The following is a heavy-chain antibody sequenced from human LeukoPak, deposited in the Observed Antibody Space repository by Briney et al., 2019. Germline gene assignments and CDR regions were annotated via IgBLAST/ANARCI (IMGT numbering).Heavy chain of an antibody. Sequence: GGSLRLSCAASGFTVSSNYMTWVRQAPGKGLEWVGRTRNKANSYTTEYAASVKGRFTISRDDSKNSLYLQMNSLKTEDTAVYYCARVAWVGGAFDIWGQGTMVTVSS. CDR3: ARVAWVGGAFDI. V-gene: IGHV3-72*01. J-gene: IGHJ3*02. CDR2: TRNKANSYTT. D-gene: IGHD1-26*01. CDR1: GFTVSSNY.